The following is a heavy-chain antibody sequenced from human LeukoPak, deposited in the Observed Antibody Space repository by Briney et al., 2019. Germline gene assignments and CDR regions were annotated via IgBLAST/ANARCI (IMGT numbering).Heavy chain of an antibody. J-gene: IGHJ6*02. V-gene: IGHV3-21*01. CDR1: GFTFSSYD. Sequence: PGGSLRLSCVASGFTFSSYDMIWVRQAPGKGLEWVSSIYSSSTYIYYADSVKGRFTISRDNAKNSLYLQMSSLRAEDTAVYYCVRELRGYYYGLDVWGQGTTVTVSS. CDR2: IYSSSTYI. CDR3: VRELRGYYYGLDV.